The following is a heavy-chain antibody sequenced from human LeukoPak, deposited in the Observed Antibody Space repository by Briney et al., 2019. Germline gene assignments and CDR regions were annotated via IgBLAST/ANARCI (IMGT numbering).Heavy chain of an antibody. J-gene: IGHJ4*02. Sequence: GGSLRLSCAASGFTFSSYWMHWVRQAPGKGLVWVSRINSDGSSTSYADSVKGRFTISRDNAKNTLYLQMSSVRVDDTAVYYCARDRGRYYDSRGFYWGYYFDSWGQGILVTVST. CDR3: ARDRGRYYDSRGFYWGYYFDS. CDR1: GFTFSSYW. CDR2: INSDGSST. V-gene: IGHV3-74*01. D-gene: IGHD3-22*01.